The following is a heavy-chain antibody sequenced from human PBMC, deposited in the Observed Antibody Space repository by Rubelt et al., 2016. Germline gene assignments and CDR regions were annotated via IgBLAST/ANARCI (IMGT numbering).Heavy chain of an antibody. V-gene: IGHV1-18*01. CDR2: ISAYHGNT. CDR3: ARDTRYSSSSNFDY. J-gene: IGHJ4*02. Sequence: QVQLVQSGAEVKKPGASVKVSCKASGYTFTSYGISWVRQAPGQGLEWMGWISAYHGNTNYAPKFQCRVTMTTDTSTSTAYMELRSLRSDDTAVYYCARDTRYSSSSNFDYWGQGTLVTVSS. D-gene: IGHD6-13*01. CDR1: GYTFTSYG.